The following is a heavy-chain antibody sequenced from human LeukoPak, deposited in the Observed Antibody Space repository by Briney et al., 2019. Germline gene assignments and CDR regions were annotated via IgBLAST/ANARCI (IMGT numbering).Heavy chain of an antibody. CDR2: IKSKTDGGTT. D-gene: IGHD1-26*01. CDR3: TADMPTSSRASDY. Sequence: GGSLRLSCAASRFTFSDAWMSWVRQAAGMGLYWVGRIKSKTDGGTTDYAAPVKGRFTISRDDSKTTLYLQINSLRTDDTAVYYCTADMPTSSRASDYWGQGTLVTVSS. V-gene: IGHV3-15*01. J-gene: IGHJ4*02. CDR1: RFTFSDAW.